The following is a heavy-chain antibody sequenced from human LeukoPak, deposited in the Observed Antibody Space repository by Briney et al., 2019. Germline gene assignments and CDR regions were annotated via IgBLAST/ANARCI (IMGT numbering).Heavy chain of an antibody. CDR3: ARRMTTVTTEGDWFDP. CDR2: IIPIFGTA. D-gene: IGHD4-11*01. V-gene: IGHV1-69*13. CDR1: GYTFTSYD. J-gene: IGHJ5*02. Sequence: SVKVSCKASGYTFTSYDINWVRQATGQGLEWMGGIIPIFGTANYAQKFQGRVTITADESTSTAYMELSSLRSEDTAVYYCARRMTTVTTEGDWFDPGAREPWSPSPQ.